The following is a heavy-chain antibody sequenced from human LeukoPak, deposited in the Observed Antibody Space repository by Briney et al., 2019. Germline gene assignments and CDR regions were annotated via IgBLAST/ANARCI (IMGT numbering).Heavy chain of an antibody. D-gene: IGHD2-21*02. CDR2: IYTSGST. J-gene: IGHJ5*02. CDR1: GGSISSGSYY. V-gene: IGHV4-61*02. CDR3: ARSPRVVTDNWFDP. Sequence: PSETLSLTCTVSGGSISSGSYYWSWIRQPAGKGLEWIGRIYTSGSTNYNPSLKSRVTISVDTSKNQFSLKLSSVTAADTAVYYCARSPRVVTDNWFDPWGQGTLVTVSS.